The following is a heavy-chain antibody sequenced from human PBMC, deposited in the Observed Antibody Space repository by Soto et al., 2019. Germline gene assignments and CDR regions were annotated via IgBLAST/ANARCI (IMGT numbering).Heavy chain of an antibody. J-gene: IGHJ4*02. V-gene: IGHV6-1*01. CDR2: TYYRSKWYN. D-gene: IGHD6-19*01. Sequence: QVQLQQSGPGLVKPSQTLSLTCAISGDSVSSNSAAWNWIMQSPSRSLEWLGRTYYRSKWYNDYAVSVKSRITLNPDTSKNQFSLQLNAVTPEDTAVYYCASGSGRYGDGFDYWGQGTLVTVSS. CDR3: ASGSGRYGDGFDY. CDR1: GDSVSSNSAA.